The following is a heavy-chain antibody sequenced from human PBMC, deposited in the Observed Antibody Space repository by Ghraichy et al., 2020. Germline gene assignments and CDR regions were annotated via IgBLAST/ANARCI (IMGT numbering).Heavy chain of an antibody. CDR2: IKEDGSEG. CDR3: AREVRYVSWPLYGPPTHYYYMDV. CDR1: GFTFSGDW. J-gene: IGHJ6*03. Sequence: GGSLRLSCAASGFTFSGDWMSWVRQAPGMGPEWVANIKEDGSEGYYVDSVKGRFTIFRDNAKNSLYLLLNSLRAEDTAVYFCAREVRYVSWPLYGPPTHYYYMDVWGKGTTVTVSS. D-gene: IGHD2-2*02. V-gene: IGHV3-7*01.